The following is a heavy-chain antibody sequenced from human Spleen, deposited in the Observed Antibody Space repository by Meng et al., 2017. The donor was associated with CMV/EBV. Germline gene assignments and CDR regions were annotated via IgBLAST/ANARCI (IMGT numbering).Heavy chain of an antibody. Sequence: GESLKISCAASGFTFSTYKMTWVRQAPGKGLDWVSSISSTSNYIYYADSVKGRFTISRDNAKNSLYLQMNSLRADDTAVYYCARGASGDHWGQGILVTVSS. CDR2: ISSTSNYI. CDR3: ARGASGDH. V-gene: IGHV3-21*01. CDR1: GFTFSTYK. D-gene: IGHD4/OR15-4a*01. J-gene: IGHJ4*02.